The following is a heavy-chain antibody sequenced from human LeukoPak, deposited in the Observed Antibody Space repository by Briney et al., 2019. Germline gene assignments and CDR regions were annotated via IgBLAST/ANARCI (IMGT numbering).Heavy chain of an antibody. CDR3: ARSVYYDSSGRYGMDV. CDR1: GYTFTSYA. V-gene: IGHV1-3*01. Sequence: GAPVKVSCKASGYTFTSYAMHWVRQAPGQRLEWMGWINAGNGNTKYSQKFQGRVTITRDTSASTAYMELSSLRSEDTAVYYCARSVYYDSSGRYGMDVWGQGTTVTVSS. CDR2: INAGNGNT. J-gene: IGHJ6*02. D-gene: IGHD3-22*01.